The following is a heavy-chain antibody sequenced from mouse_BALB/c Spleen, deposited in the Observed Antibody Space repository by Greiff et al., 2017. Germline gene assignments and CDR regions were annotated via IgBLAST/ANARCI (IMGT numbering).Heavy chain of an antibody. V-gene: IGHV14-4*02. CDR3: NYRYDVGYNAMDY. D-gene: IGHD2-14*01. CDR1: GFNIKDYY. J-gene: IGHJ4*01. Sequence: VQLQQSGAELVRSGASVKLSCTASGFNIKDYYMHWVKQRPEQGLEWIGWIDPENGDTEYAPKFQGKATMTADTSSNTAYLQLSSLTSEDTAVYDCNYRYDVGYNAMDYWGQGTSVTVSS. CDR2: IDPENGDT.